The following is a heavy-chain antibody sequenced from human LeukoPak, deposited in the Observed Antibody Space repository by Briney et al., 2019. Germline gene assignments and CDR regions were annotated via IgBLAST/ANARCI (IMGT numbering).Heavy chain of an antibody. V-gene: IGHV1-69*06. Sequence: SVKVSCKASGGTFSSYAISWVRQAPGQGLEWMGELIPIFGTANSAQKFQSRVTITADKSTRTAYMEMSSLRSEDTAVYYCARPVGEGSSSWYWFDPWGQGTLVTVSS. CDR1: GGTFSSYA. J-gene: IGHJ5*02. CDR2: LIPIFGTA. CDR3: ARPVGEGSSSWYWFDP. D-gene: IGHD6-13*01.